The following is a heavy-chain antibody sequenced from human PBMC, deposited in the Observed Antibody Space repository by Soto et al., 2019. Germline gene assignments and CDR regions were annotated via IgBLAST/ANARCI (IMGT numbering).Heavy chain of an antibody. D-gene: IGHD3-3*01. CDR1: GYSFSTNG. Sequence: QVQLAQSGAEVKKPGASITVSCKASGYSFSTNGVSWVRQAPGQGLEWMGWISANTGDTLYAEKFEDRITLTADTPTTTAYMELRSLRPDDTATYFCATDKGDFTFGPWGQGTLITGSS. V-gene: IGHV1-18*04. CDR2: ISANTGDT. CDR3: ATDKGDFTFGP. J-gene: IGHJ5*02.